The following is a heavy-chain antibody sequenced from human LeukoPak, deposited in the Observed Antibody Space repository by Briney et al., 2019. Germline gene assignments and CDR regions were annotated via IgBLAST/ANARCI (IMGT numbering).Heavy chain of an antibody. CDR1: GGSISRYY. J-gene: IGHJ4*02. CDR2: IYYSGST. V-gene: IGHV4-59*01. CDR3: ATSGLDY. Sequence: PSETLSLTCTVSGGSISRYYWSWIRQPPGKGLEWIGYIYYSGSTNINPSPKSRVAMSLDTSKNQFSLKLNSVTAADTAVYYCATSGLDYWGQGTLVTVSS.